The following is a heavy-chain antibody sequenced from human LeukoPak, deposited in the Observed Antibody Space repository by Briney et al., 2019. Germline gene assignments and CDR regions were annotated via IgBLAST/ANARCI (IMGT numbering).Heavy chain of an antibody. CDR1: GFTFSTYA. J-gene: IGHJ4*02. CDR2: ISGSGEDT. V-gene: IGHV3-23*01. Sequence: GGSLRLSCAASGFTFSTYAMIWVRQAPGRGLEWVSAISGSGEDTYYADSVRGRFTISRDNSGNSLSLQMNRLRAEDTAVYHCARLSGTSGTSSRVLHYWGQGTLVTVSS. D-gene: IGHD1-1*01. CDR3: ARLSGTSGTSSRVLHY.